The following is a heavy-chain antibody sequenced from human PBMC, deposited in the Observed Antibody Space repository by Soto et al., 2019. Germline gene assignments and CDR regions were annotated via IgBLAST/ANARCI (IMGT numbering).Heavy chain of an antibody. CDR3: ARAMDSFSSAYYWGAYSDY. J-gene: IGHJ4*02. Sequence: QVQLQESGPGLVKPSETLSLTCAVSGGSISPHYWSWIRQSPGKGLEWIGYVYYTGSTDYNPSLKCCVSISVGPYKIQFALKLRSVAAPHPALYYGARAMDSFSSAYYWGAYSDYWGQGALVTVSS. CDR2: VYYTGST. D-gene: IGHD3-22*01. V-gene: IGHV4-59*11. CDR1: GGSISPHY.